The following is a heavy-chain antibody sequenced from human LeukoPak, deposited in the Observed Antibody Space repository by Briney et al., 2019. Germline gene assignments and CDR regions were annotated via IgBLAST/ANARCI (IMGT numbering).Heavy chain of an antibody. Sequence: SETLSLTCTVSGGSISSGGYYWSWIRQHPGTGLEWIGYIYYSGSTYYNPSLKSRVTISVDTSKNQFSLKLSSVTAADTAVYYCAREGSGSYRIFDYWGQGTLVTVSS. J-gene: IGHJ4*02. V-gene: IGHV4-31*03. D-gene: IGHD1-26*01. CDR3: AREGSGSYRIFDY. CDR2: IYYSGST. CDR1: GGSISSGGYY.